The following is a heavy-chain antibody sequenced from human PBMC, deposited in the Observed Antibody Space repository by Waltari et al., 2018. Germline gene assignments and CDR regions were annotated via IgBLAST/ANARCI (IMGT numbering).Heavy chain of an antibody. CDR2: IYYSGST. J-gene: IGHJ4*02. D-gene: IGHD3-3*01. CDR3: ARGRFLEWLLYYFDY. V-gene: IGHV4-59*01. CDR1: GGSISSYY. Sequence: QVQLQESGPGLVKPSETLSLTCTVPGGSISSYYWSWIRQPPGKGLEWIGYIYYSGSTNYNPSLKSRVTISVDTSKNQFSLKLSSVTAADTAVYYCARGRFLEWLLYYFDYWGQGTLVTVSS.